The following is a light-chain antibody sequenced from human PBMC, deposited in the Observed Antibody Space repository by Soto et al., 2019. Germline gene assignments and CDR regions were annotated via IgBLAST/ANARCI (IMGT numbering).Light chain of an antibody. Sequence: DIQMTQSPSSLSASVGDRVTITCRASQGISNYIAWYQQKPGKVPKLLIYGASTLQSGVPSRFSGSGSGTXXXXXXRXXQPEDVATYXXXNYNSAFPTFGQGTKVEIK. CDR2: GAS. CDR1: QGISNY. CDR3: XNYNSAFPT. V-gene: IGKV1-27*01. J-gene: IGKJ1*01.